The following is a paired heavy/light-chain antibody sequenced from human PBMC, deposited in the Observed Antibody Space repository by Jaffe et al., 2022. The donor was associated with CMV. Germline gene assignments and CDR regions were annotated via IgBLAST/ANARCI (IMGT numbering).Heavy chain of an antibody. J-gene: IGHJ4*02. Sequence: EVQLVESGGGLVQPGGSLKLSCAASDFIFSDSAMHWVRQASGKGLEWVGRIRGKAHNYAATYAASVQGRFTISRDDSKNTAYLQMNSLKIEDTAVYYCTFGVVTAPSALQDYWGQGTPVTVSS. D-gene: IGHD2-21*02. CDR2: IRGKAHNYAA. V-gene: IGHV3-73*02. CDR3: TFGVVTAPSALQDY. CDR1: DFIFSDSA.
Light chain of an antibody. Sequence: QSALTQPASMSGSPGQSITISCTATSSDVGTYNLVSWYRQHPGNAPKMLIYGVSQRPSGVSNRFSGSRSGNTASLTISGLQAEDEADYYCCSYAGDRLLFGGGTKLTVL. CDR2: GVS. V-gene: IGLV2-23*02. CDR3: CSYAGDRLL. CDR1: SSDVGTYNL. J-gene: IGLJ2*01.